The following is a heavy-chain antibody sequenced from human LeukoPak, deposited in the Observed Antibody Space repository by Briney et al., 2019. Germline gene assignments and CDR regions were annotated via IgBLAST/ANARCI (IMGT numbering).Heavy chain of an antibody. CDR1: GFTFSSYE. Sequence: GGSLRLSCAASGFTFSSYEMNWVRQAPGKGLEWVSYISSSGTGYYTDSVKGRATISRDNAKNSLYLQMNSLRAEDTAVYYCARPAYCGGNCYYFPDYWGQGTLVTVSS. CDR3: ARPAYCGGNCYYFPDY. D-gene: IGHD2-21*02. J-gene: IGHJ4*02. CDR2: ISSSGTG. V-gene: IGHV3-48*03.